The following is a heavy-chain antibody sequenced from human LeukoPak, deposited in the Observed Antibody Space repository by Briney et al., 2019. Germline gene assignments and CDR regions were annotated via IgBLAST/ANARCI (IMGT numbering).Heavy chain of an antibody. Sequence: PSETLSLTCPVSGGSISSYYWSWIRQPPGKGLEWIGYIYHSGSTNYNPSLKSRVTISVDTSKNQFSLKLSSVTAADTAVYYCARDGYSGNDGLWGQGTLVTVSS. CDR1: GGSISSYY. J-gene: IGHJ4*02. CDR2: IYHSGST. D-gene: IGHD5-12*01. CDR3: ARDGYSGNDGL. V-gene: IGHV4-59*01.